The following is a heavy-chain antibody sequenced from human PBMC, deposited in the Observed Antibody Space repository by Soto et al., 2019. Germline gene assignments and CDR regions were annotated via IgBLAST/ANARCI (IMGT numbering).Heavy chain of an antibody. CDR3: ATGPRGDY. Sequence: EVQLVESGGDLVKPGGSLRLSCAASGISFSNAWMSWVRQAPGKGLEWVGRIKPKTAGGAAVYAARVKGRFTISRDDSKNTLFLQMSSLKTEDTAVYYCATGPRGDYWGQGSLVTVSS. CDR2: IKPKTAGGAA. J-gene: IGHJ4*02. D-gene: IGHD6-25*01. CDR1: GISFSNAW. V-gene: IGHV3-15*01.